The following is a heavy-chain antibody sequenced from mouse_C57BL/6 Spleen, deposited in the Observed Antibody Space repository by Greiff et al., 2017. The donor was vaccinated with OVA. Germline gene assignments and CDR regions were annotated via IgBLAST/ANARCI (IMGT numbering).Heavy chain of an antibody. V-gene: IGHV1-47*01. CDR3: ARRDGYYDAWFAY. J-gene: IGHJ3*01. D-gene: IGHD2-3*01. CDR1: GYTFTTYP. CDR2: FHPYNDDT. Sequence: VQGVESGAELVKPGASVKMSCKASGYTFTTYPIEWMKQNHGKSLEWIGNFHPYNDDTKYNEKFKGKATLTVEKSSSTVYLELSRLTSDDSAVYYCARRDGYYDAWFAYWGQGTLVTVSA.